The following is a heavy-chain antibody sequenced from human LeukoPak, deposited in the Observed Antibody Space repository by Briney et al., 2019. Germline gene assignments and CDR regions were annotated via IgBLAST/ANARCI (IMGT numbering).Heavy chain of an antibody. CDR1: GFTFSSYA. V-gene: IGHV3-30*04. CDR2: ISYDGSNK. D-gene: IGHD2-2*01. CDR3: ARGAAATIDY. J-gene: IGHJ4*02. Sequence: GRSLRLSCAASGFTFSSYAMHWFRQAPGKGLEWVAVISYDGSNKYYADSVKGRFTISRDNSKNTLYLQMNSLRPEDTAVYYCARGAAATIDYWGQGTLVTVSS.